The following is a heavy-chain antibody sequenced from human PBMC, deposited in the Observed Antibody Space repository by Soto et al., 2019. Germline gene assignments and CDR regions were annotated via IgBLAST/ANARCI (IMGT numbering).Heavy chain of an antibody. CDR3: ARDTVAVAGTDY. CDR1: VTVSSNY. J-gene: IGHJ4*02. V-gene: IGHV3-66*01. CDR2: IYSAGST. D-gene: IGHD6-19*01. Sequence: EAQLVESGGGLVQPGGSLRLSCAASVTVSSNYMTWVRQAPGKGLEWVSVIYSAGSTYYADSVKGRFTISRDNSRNTLYLQMNGLRVEDTAVYYCARDTVAVAGTDYWGQGTLVTVSS.